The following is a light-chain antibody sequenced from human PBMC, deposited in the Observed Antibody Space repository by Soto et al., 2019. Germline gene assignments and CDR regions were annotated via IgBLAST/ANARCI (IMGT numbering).Light chain of an antibody. CDR3: QQHNSYPYI. J-gene: IGKJ5*01. V-gene: IGKV1-9*01. CDR2: AAS. Sequence: DIQLTQSPSFLSASVGDIVTITCRASQGIDTYLAWYQQKPGKAPKLLIYAASILQSGVPSRFSGSRSWTEFTLKTGSLQPEDLATYYCQQHNSYPYIFGQGTRLEIK. CDR1: QGIDTY.